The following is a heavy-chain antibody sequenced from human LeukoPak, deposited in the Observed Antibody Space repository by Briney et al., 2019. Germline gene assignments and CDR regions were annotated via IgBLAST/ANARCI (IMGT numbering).Heavy chain of an antibody. CDR3: ARPNYYYYGMDV. CDR2: IHSGGST. CDR1: GFTVSSNY. V-gene: IGHV3-66*04. Sequence: GGSLRLSCADSGFTVSSNYMSWVRQAPGKGLEWVSVIHSGGSTYYADSVKGRFTISRDNSKNTLYLQMNSLRAEDTAVYYCARPNYYYYGMDVWGQGTTVTVSS. J-gene: IGHJ6*02.